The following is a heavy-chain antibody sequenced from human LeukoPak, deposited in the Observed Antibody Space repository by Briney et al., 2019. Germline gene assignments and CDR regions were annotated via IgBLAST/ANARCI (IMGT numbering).Heavy chain of an antibody. Sequence: ASVTVSCKASGYTFTSYYMHWVRQAPGQGLEWMGIINPSGGSTSYAQKFQGRVTITRDTSASTAYMELSSLRSEDMAVYYCARGAKFRSYGSGTYYTSLPFDPWGQGTLVTVSS. V-gene: IGHV1-46*01. CDR3: ARGAKFRSYGSGTYYTSLPFDP. D-gene: IGHD3-10*01. CDR1: GYTFTSYY. J-gene: IGHJ5*02. CDR2: INPSGGST.